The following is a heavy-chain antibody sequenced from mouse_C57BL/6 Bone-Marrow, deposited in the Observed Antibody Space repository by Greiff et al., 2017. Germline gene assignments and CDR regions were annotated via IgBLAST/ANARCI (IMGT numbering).Heavy chain of an antibody. Sequence: QVQLQQPGAELVKPGASVKLSCKASGYTFTSYWMHWVKQRPGQGLEWIGMIHPNSGSTNYNEKFKSKATLTVDKSSSPAYMQLSSLTSEDSAVYYCARPIYYGNSWFAYWGQGTLVTVSA. V-gene: IGHV1-64*01. D-gene: IGHD2-1*01. CDR1: GYTFTSYW. CDR3: ARPIYYGNSWFAY. CDR2: IHPNSGST. J-gene: IGHJ3*01.